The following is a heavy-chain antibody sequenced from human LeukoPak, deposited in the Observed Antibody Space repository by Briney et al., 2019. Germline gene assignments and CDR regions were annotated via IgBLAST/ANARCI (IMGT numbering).Heavy chain of an antibody. CDR1: GFTFSSYA. CDR3: AKDTLPYSSGWSFDY. J-gene: IGHJ4*02. CDR2: ISGSGGST. V-gene: IGHV3-23*01. Sequence: GSLRLSCAASGFTFSSYAMSWVHQAPGKGLEWVSAISGSGGSTYYADSVKGRFTISRDNSKNTLYLQMNSLRAEGTAVYYCAKDTLPYSSGWSFDYWGQGTLVTVSS. D-gene: IGHD6-19*01.